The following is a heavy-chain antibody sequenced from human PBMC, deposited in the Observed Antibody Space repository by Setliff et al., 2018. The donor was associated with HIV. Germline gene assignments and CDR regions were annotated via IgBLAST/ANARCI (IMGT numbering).Heavy chain of an antibody. Sequence: PGGSLRLSCAASGFTISNVWMTWVRQAPGKGLEWVANVKQDGSDKYYVDSVKGRFTISRDNAKNSLYLQMNSLRAEDTAVYYCARFRLYHYSNKVDYWGQGTLVTVSS. D-gene: IGHD4-4*01. CDR3: ARFRLYHYSNKVDY. V-gene: IGHV3-7*01. CDR1: GFTISNVW. CDR2: VKQDGSDK. J-gene: IGHJ4*02.